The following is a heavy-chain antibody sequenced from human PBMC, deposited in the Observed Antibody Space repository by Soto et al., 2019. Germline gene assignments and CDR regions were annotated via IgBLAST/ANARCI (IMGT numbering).Heavy chain of an antibody. D-gene: IGHD3-22*01. Sequence: QVQLQESGPGLVKPSGTLSLTCAVSGGSISSSNWWSWVRQPPGKGLEWIGEIYHSGSTNYNPSLKSRATISVDKSKNQFSLKLSSVTAADTAVYYCARESPGGSGYYLFDYWGQGTLVTVSS. CDR3: ARESPGGSGYYLFDY. J-gene: IGHJ4*02. CDR2: IYHSGST. V-gene: IGHV4-4*02. CDR1: GGSISSSNW.